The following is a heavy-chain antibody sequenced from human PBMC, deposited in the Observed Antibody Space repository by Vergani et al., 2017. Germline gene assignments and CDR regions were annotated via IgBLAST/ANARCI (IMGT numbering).Heavy chain of an antibody. CDR2: ISGSGGST. V-gene: IGHV3-23*01. J-gene: IGHJ4*02. CDR3: AKETTVTSFADY. D-gene: IGHD4-17*01. Sequence: EVQLFESGGGLVQPGGSLRLSCAASGFTFSSYAMSWVRQASGKGLEWVSAISGSGGSTFYADSVKGRFTISRDNSKNTLYLQMNSLRAEDTAIYYCAKETTVTSFADYWGQGTLVTVSS. CDR1: GFTFSSYA.